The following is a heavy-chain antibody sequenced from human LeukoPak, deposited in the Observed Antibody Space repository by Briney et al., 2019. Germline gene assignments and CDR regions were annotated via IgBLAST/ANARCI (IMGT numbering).Heavy chain of an antibody. CDR2: ISYDGSNK. CDR1: AFTFSSYA. CDR3: ARDYGYYYGSGSYYIPD. Sequence: GGSLRLSCAASAFTFSSYAMHWVRQAPGKGLEWVVVISYDGSNKYYADSVKGRFTISRDNSKNTLYLQMNSLRAEDTAVYYCARDYGYYYGSGSYYIPDWGQGTLVAVSS. V-gene: IGHV3-30-3*01. J-gene: IGHJ4*02. D-gene: IGHD3-10*01.